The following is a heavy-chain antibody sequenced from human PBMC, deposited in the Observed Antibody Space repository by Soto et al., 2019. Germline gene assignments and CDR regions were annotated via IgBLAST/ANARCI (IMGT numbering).Heavy chain of an antibody. V-gene: IGHV5-51*01. J-gene: IGHJ4*02. Sequence: GESLKISCNGSGYNFAGYWIAWVRQMPGKGLELMGIVYPSDSDTRYRPSFQGQVTISADKSISSAYLQWSSLRASDTAMYYCARGGVSTRTFDYWGQGTPVTVSS. CDR1: GYNFAGYW. D-gene: IGHD3-3*01. CDR2: VYPSDSDT. CDR3: ARGGVSTRTFDY.